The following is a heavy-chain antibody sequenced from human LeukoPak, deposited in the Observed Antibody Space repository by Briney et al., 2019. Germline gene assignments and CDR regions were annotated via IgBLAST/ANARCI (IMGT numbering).Heavy chain of an antibody. V-gene: IGHV3-30*03. J-gene: IGHJ4*02. D-gene: IGHD3-22*01. CDR1: GFTFSTYG. CDR2: ISYDGSNK. Sequence: GGSLRLSCAASGFTFSTYGMHWVRQAPGKGLEWVAVISYDGSNKYYADSVKGRFTISRDNSKNTLYLQMNSLRAEDTAVYYCARGGYYYDSSGYYYWYYFDYWGQGTLVTVSS. CDR3: ARGGYYYDSSGYYYWYYFDY.